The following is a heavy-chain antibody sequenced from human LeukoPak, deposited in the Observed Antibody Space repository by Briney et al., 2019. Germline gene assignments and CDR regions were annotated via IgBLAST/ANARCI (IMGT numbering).Heavy chain of an antibody. J-gene: IGHJ4*02. Sequence: GGSLRLSCAASGFTLSSYSMNWVRQAPGKGLEWVSVISSGGSTSYADSVKGRCTISRDNSKNTVYLQMNSLRAEDTAIYYCARDWGYWGQGILVTVSS. CDR3: ARDWGY. V-gene: IGHV3-23*01. D-gene: IGHD7-27*01. CDR1: GFTLSSYS. CDR2: ISSGGST.